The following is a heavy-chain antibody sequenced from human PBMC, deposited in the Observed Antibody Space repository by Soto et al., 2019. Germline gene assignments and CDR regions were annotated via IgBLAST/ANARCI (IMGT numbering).Heavy chain of an antibody. CDR1: RRSISKYY. J-gene: IGHJ4*02. Sequence: SVTLSRTWTVSRRSISKYYWSWIRQPPGKGLEWIGYMYYSGSTNYNPSLKSRVTISLDTSKNQFSLKLSSVSAADTAVYYGASAGATTISGYWDQGTLVTVPS. V-gene: IGHV4-59*01. D-gene: IGHD1-26*01. CDR3: ASAGATTISGY. CDR2: MYYSGST.